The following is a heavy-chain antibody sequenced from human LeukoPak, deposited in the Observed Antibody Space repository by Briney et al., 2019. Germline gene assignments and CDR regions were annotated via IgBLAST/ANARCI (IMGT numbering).Heavy chain of an antibody. J-gene: IGHJ4*02. CDR1: GYSFTNYH. V-gene: IGHV1-2*06. CDR3: ARENWYYDY. D-gene: IGHD1-7*01. Sequence: GASVKVSCNTSGYSFTNYHMHWVRLAPGQGLKWMGHIYPNTGGTSYAQRFQGRVTMTSDTSVSTVYMELSSLISDDTAAYYCARENWYYDYWGQGTLVTVSS. CDR2: IYPNTGGT.